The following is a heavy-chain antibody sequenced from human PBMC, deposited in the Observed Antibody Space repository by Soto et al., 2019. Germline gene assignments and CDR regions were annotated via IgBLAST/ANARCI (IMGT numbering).Heavy chain of an antibody. D-gene: IGHD6-6*01. Sequence: PSETLSLTCAVSGGSISSGGYSWSWIRQPPGKGLEWIGYIYHSGSTYYNPSLKSRVTISVDRSKNQFSLKLSSVTAADTAVYYCARGPYSSWGENWFDPWGQGTLVTVSS. CDR3: ARGPYSSWGENWFDP. CDR2: IYHSGST. CDR1: GGSISSGGYS. V-gene: IGHV4-30-2*01. J-gene: IGHJ5*02.